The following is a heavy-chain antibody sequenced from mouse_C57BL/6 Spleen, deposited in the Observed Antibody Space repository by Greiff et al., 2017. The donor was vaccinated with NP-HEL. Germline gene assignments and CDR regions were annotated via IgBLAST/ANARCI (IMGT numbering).Heavy chain of an antibody. J-gene: IGHJ2*01. Sequence: EVKLVESGGGLVKPGGSLKLSCAASGFTFSDYGMHWVRQAPEKGLEWVAYISSGSSTIYYADTGKGRFTIFRDNAKNTLFLQMTSLRSEDTAMYYCARGVYYGSSYGGYFDYWGQDTTLTVSS. D-gene: IGHD1-1*01. CDR3: ARGVYYGSSYGGYFDY. CDR2: ISSGSSTI. CDR1: GFTFSDYG. V-gene: IGHV5-17*01.